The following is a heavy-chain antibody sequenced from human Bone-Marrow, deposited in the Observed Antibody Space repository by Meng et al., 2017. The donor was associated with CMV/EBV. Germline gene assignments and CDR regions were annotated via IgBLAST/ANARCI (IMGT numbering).Heavy chain of an antibody. Sequence: GGSLRLSCAASGFTFSSYAMSWVRQAPGKGLEWVSVIYSGGSSTYYADSVKGRFTISRDNSKNTLYLQMNSLRAEDTAVYYCAKWSSPDCSSTSCFSSRYGMDVWGQGTTVTVSS. CDR2: IYSGGSST. D-gene: IGHD2-2*01. J-gene: IGHJ6*02. V-gene: IGHV3-23*03. CDR3: AKWSSPDCSSTSCFSSRYGMDV. CDR1: GFTFSSYA.